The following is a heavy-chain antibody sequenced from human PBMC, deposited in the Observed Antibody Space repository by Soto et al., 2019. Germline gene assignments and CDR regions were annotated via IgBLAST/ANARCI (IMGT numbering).Heavy chain of an antibody. D-gene: IGHD3-22*01. V-gene: IGHV5-51*01. CDR1: GYIFTRYW. CDR3: ARRGDSGGFIDY. Sequence: PVESLKISCKASGYIFTRYWICCFLQTPGKGLEWMGLIYPGDSDTRYSPSFQGHVTISADKSITTAYLQWSSLTASDTAMYYCARRGDSGGFIDYWGQGILVTVSS. CDR2: IYPGDSDT. J-gene: IGHJ4*02.